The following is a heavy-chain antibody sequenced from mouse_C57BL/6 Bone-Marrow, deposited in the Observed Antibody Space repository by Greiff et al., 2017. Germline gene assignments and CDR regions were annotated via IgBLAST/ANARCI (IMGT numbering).Heavy chain of an antibody. Sequence: VQLQQSGAELARPGASVKLSCTASGYTFTSYGISWVQQRTGQGLEWIGEIYPRSGNTYYNEKFRGKATLTADKSSSTAYMELRSLTSEDSAVYFCAGGNYVGLDYAMDYWGQGTSVTVSS. D-gene: IGHD2-1*01. V-gene: IGHV1-81*01. CDR2: IYPRSGNT. CDR1: GYTFTSYG. CDR3: AGGNYVGLDYAMDY. J-gene: IGHJ4*01.